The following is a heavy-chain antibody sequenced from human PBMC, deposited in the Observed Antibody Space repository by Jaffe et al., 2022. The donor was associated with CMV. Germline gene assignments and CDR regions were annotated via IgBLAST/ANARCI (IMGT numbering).Heavy chain of an antibody. CDR1: GGSFSGYY. CDR2: INHSGST. D-gene: IGHD5-12*01. CDR3: ARGRGYRDYYYYYYMDV. J-gene: IGHJ6*03. V-gene: IGHV4-34*01. Sequence: QVQLQQWGAGLLKPSETLSLTCAVYGGSFSGYYWSWIRQPPGKGLEWIGEINHSGSTNYNPSLKSRVTISVDTSKNQFSLKLSSVTAADTAVYYCARGRGYRDYYYYYYMDVWGKGTTVTVSS.